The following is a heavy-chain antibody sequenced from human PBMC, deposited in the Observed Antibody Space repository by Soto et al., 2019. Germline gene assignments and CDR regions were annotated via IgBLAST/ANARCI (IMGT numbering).Heavy chain of an antibody. CDR1: EFSFSDQY. CDR3: SGGENDYNYYYYFPMDV. V-gene: IGHV3-73*01. D-gene: IGHD4-4*01. CDR2: IRSKANGYAT. Sequence: VQVEESGGGLVLPGGSLRLSCTVSAGSEFSFSDQYMDWVRQAPGKGLEWVGRIRSKANGYATAYGPSVKGRFTISRADSRNTAFLQMSSLKIEDTAVYYCSGGENDYNYYYYFPMDVWGQGTTVTVSS. J-gene: IGHJ6*02.